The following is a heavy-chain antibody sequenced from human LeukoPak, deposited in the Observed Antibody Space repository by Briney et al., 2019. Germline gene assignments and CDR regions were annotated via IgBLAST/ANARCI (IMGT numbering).Heavy chain of an antibody. CDR2: ISSSSSYI. CDR3: ARGGGWQQLNYYYGMDV. CDR1: GFTFSSYS. J-gene: IGHJ6*02. D-gene: IGHD6-13*01. V-gene: IGHV3-21*01. Sequence: GGSLRLSCAASGFTFSSYSMNWVRQAPGKGLEWVSSISSSSSYIYYADSVKGRFTISRDNAKNSLYLQMNSLRAEDTAVYYCARGGGWQQLNYYYGMDVWGQGTTVTVSS.